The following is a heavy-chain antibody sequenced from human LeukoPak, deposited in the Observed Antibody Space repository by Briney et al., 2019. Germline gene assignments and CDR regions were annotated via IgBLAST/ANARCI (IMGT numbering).Heavy chain of an antibody. CDR1: GFTFSSYS. Sequence: PGGSLRLSCAASGFTFSSYSMSWVRQAPGRGLEWVAAISGSGGSTYYADSVKGRFTIPRDNSKNTLYLQMNGLTAEDPAVYYCAKGGRLLQVGFDYWGQGTLVTVSS. J-gene: IGHJ4*02. CDR2: ISGSGGST. D-gene: IGHD5-24*01. V-gene: IGHV3-23*01. CDR3: AKGGRLLQVGFDY.